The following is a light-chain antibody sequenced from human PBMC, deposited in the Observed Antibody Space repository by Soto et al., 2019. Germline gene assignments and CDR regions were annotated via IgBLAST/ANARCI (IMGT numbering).Light chain of an antibody. Sequence: QSVLTQPASVSGSPGQSITISCTGTSSVVGSYNLVSWYQQHPGKAPKLMIYEANKRPSGISSRFSGFKSDNTASLTISGLLSEDEADYFCCSYAGGSTFVLGAGTKVTVL. CDR1: SSVVGSYNL. CDR2: EAN. V-gene: IGLV2-23*01. CDR3: CSYAGGSTFV. J-gene: IGLJ1*01.